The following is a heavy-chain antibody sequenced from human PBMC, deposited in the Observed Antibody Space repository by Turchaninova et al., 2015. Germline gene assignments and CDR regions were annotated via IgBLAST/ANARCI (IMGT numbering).Heavy chain of an antibody. CDR1: GYTFTTYA. CDR2: INHETGNT. Sequence: QVQHVQSGAEVKEPGASVKVSCKASGYTFTTYAIHWVRQAPGQRLEWVAWINHETGNTKYSQKFQGRLTVTRDTSASTAYMILTSLRFEDTAVYYCARELDPSGYYFDYWGQGTLVTVSS. D-gene: IGHD3-22*01. CDR3: ARELDPSGYYFDY. V-gene: IGHV1-3*01. J-gene: IGHJ4*02.